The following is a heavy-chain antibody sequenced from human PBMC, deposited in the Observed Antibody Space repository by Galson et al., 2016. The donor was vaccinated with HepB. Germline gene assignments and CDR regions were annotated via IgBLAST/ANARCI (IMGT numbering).Heavy chain of an antibody. CDR2: IWYDGSAK. Sequence: SLRLSCAASGFTFTNYGMHWVRQAPGKGLEWVALIWYDGSAKYYADSVKGRFTVSRDNSKNTLYLQLNNLRTDDTALYYCAGAPLEARNYYYYAMDVWGQGTTFTVSS. D-gene: IGHD6-6*01. CDR3: AGAPLEARNYYYYAMDV. CDR1: GFTFTNYG. J-gene: IGHJ6*02. V-gene: IGHV3-33*01.